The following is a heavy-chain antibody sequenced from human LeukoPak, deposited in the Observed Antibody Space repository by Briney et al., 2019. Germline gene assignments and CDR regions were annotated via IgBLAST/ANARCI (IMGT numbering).Heavy chain of an antibody. J-gene: IGHJ5*02. D-gene: IGHD6-25*01. CDR1: GFTFSDYY. CDR2: ISSGSSYT. V-gene: IGHV3-11*06. Sequence: GGSLRLSCAASGFTFSDYYMSWIRQAPGKGLEWVSFISSGSSYTNYADSVKGRFTISRDKAKNSLYLQMNSLRAEDTAVYYCARKPPRHNWYVPWWQGGLVIVAS. CDR3: ARKPPRHNWYVP.